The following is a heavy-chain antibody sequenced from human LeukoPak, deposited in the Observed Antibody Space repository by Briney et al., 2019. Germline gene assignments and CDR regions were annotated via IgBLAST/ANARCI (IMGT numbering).Heavy chain of an antibody. Sequence: GASVKVSCKASGFTFTSSAMQWVRQARGQRLEWMGWIDPNSGGTNYAQKFQGRVTMTRDTSINTAFMELSRLRSDDSAVYYCASAAVYGDPTNPYFDYWGQGTLVTVSS. V-gene: IGHV1-2*02. J-gene: IGHJ4*02. CDR2: IDPNSGGT. D-gene: IGHD4-17*01. CDR1: GFTFTSSA. CDR3: ASAAVYGDPTNPYFDY.